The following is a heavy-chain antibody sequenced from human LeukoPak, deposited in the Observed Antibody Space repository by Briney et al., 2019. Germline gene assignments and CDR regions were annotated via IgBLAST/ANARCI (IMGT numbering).Heavy chain of an antibody. J-gene: IGHJ3*02. CDR2: IFYSGSP. CDR3: ASSLWQNAFDI. V-gene: IGHV4-59*01. Sequence: PSETLSLTCTVSGGPISSYYWSWIRQPPGKELEWIGYIFYSGSPTYNPSLKSRVTISVDTSESQFSLKLSSVAAADTAVYFCASSLWQNAFDIWGQGTMVTVSS. CDR1: GGPISSYY.